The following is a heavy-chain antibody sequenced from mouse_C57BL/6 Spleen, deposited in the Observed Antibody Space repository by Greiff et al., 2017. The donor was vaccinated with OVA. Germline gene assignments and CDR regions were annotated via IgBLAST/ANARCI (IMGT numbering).Heavy chain of an antibody. J-gene: IGHJ4*01. Sequence: QVQLQQSGAELVRPGTSVKMSCKASGYTFTNYWIGWAKQRPGHGLEWIGDIYPGGGYTNYNVKFKGKATLTADKSSSTAYMQFSSLTSEDSAIYYCARGDSNYGAYAMDYWGQGTSVTVSS. CDR3: ARGDSNYGAYAMDY. V-gene: IGHV1-63*01. CDR2: IYPGGGYT. CDR1: GYTFTNYW. D-gene: IGHD2-5*01.